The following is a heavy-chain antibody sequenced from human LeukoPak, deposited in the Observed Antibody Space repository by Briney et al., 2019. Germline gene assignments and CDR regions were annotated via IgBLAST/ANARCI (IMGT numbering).Heavy chain of an antibody. CDR3: TRGGHFGDWFDP. V-gene: IGHV3-49*03. J-gene: IGHJ5*02. CDR2: IRSKAYGGTT. CDR1: GFTFSSYA. D-gene: IGHD3-10*01. Sequence: GGSLRLSCAASGFTFSSYAMSWFRQAPGKGLEWVGFIRSKAYGGTTEYAASVKGRFTISRDDSKSIAYLQMNSLKTEDTAVYYCTRGGHFGDWFDPWGQGTLVTVSS.